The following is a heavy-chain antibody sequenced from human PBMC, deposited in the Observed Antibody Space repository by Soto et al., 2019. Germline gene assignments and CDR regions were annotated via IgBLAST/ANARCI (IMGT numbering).Heavy chain of an antibody. V-gene: IGHV1-18*01. J-gene: IGHJ4*02. CDR2: ISTYNGNT. CDR3: ARGRTDYCDKSGNYFLDY. CDR1: GYTFTTYG. Sequence: QVQLLQSGAEVNKPGASVKVSCKASGYTFTTYGMSWVRQAPGQGLDWMGWISTYNGNTKYAERLQGRVTMTTDTATGTAEMELGSLRSDETAVYYCARGRTDYCDKSGNYFLDYWGQGTLVTVAS. D-gene: IGHD3-22*01.